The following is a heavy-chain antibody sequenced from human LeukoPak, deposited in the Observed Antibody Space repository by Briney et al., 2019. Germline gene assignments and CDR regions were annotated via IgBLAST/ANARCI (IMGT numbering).Heavy chain of an antibody. CDR3: ASTNYDILTGYYTDYYFDY. CDR1: GGSISSYY. CDR2: IYYSGST. D-gene: IGHD3-9*01. Sequence: SETLSLTCTVSGGSISSYYWSWIRQPPGKGLEWMGYIYYSGSTNYNPPLKSRVTISVDTSKHQFSLKLSSVTAADTAVYYCASTNYDILTGYYTDYYFDYWGQGTLVTVSS. V-gene: IGHV4-59*08. J-gene: IGHJ4*02.